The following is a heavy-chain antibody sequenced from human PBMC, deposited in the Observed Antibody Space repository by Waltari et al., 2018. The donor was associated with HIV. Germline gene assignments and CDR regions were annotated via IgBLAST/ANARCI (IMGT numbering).Heavy chain of an antibody. CDR1: GGVSRRNG. Sequence: QVQLVQSGAAVTKPGSSVKVSCKASGGVSRRNGISWVRPAPGQGLEGLGRFSLIQGIANYAQKVQGRVTISADKCTSTAYMELYNLVSEDTAVYYCAGDPYGADPHNSDGLDVWSQGTTVTVSS. J-gene: IGHJ6*02. CDR3: AGDPYGADPHNSDGLDV. D-gene: IGHD4-17*01. CDR2: FSLIQGIA. V-gene: IGHV1-69*04.